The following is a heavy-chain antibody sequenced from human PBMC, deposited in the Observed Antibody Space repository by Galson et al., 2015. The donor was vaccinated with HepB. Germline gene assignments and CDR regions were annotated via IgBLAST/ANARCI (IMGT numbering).Heavy chain of an antibody. Sequence: SVKVSCKASGYPFTSYGLSWLRQAPGQGLEYMGWITTKNGNTKYSQKFQGRVTITSDTSASTAYMELSSLRSEDTAVYYCARSSSSWGTAFDYWGQGTLVTVSS. CDR1: GYPFTSYG. J-gene: IGHJ4*02. V-gene: IGHV1-18*01. CDR2: ITTKNGNT. CDR3: ARSSSSWGTAFDY. D-gene: IGHD6-13*01.